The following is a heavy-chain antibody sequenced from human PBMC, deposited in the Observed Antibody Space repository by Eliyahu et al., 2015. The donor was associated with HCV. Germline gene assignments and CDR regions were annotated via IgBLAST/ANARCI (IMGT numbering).Heavy chain of an antibody. CDR3: ARHLSPSAWYGMDV. D-gene: IGHD3-16*02. Sequence: QLQLQESGPGLVKPSETLSLTCTVSGGSISSSNNYWGWIRQPPGKGLEWIGIIYYSGSTYYNPSLKSRVTVSVDTSKNQFSLKLSSVTAADTAFYYCARHLSPSAWYGMDVWGQGTTVSVSS. V-gene: IGHV4-39*01. CDR1: GGSISSSNNY. J-gene: IGHJ6*02. CDR2: IYYSGST.